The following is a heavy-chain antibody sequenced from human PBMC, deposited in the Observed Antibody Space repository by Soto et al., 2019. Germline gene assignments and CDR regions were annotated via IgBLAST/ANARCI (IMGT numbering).Heavy chain of an antibody. J-gene: IGHJ5*02. Sequence: QVQLVQSGAEVKKPGSSVNVSCKASGGTFSSYDISWVRQAPGQGLEWMVGIIPIFGTANYAQKFQGRVTITADESTSTAYMELSSLRSEGTAVYYCAGATDIVVGPAAIFPPPVLYTWFEPWGQGTLVTVSS. CDR3: AGATDIVVGPAAIFPPPVLYTWFEP. CDR1: GGTFSSYD. V-gene: IGHV1-69*01. CDR2: IIPIFGTA. D-gene: IGHD2-2*02.